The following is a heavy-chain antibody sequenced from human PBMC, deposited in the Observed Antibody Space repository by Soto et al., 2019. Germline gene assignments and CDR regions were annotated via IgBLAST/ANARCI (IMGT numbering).Heavy chain of an antibody. J-gene: IGHJ4*02. Sequence: NPSETLSLTCTVSGGSISSGGYYWSWVRQHPGKGLEWIGYIYYSGSTYYNPSLKSRVTISVDTSKNQFSLKLSSVTAADTAVYYCARASYDSSGYALDYWGQGTLVTVSS. CDR3: ARASYDSSGYALDY. V-gene: IGHV4-31*03. D-gene: IGHD3-22*01. CDR1: GGSISSGGYY. CDR2: IYYSGST.